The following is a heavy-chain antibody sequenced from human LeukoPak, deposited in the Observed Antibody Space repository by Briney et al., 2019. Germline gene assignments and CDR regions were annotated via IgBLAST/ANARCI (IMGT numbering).Heavy chain of an antibody. J-gene: IGHJ4*02. CDR3: ARVDSSGHYPNYFDY. Sequence: GSSVKVSCKASGYTFTSYAMNWVRQAPGQGLEWMGWINTNTGNPTYAQGFTGRFVFSLDTSVSTAYLQISSLKAEDTAVYYCARVDSSGHYPNYFDYWGQGTLATVSS. CDR2: INTNTGNP. V-gene: IGHV7-4-1*02. CDR1: GYTFTSYA. D-gene: IGHD3-22*01.